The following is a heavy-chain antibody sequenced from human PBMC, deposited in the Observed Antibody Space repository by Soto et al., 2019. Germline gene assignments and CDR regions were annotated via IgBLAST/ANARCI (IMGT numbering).Heavy chain of an antibody. CDR1: GFTFSSYG. CDR3: ARGGEVHCGGDCYIDY. J-gene: IGHJ4*02. Sequence: GGSLRLSCAASGFTFSSYGMHWVRQAPGKGLEWVAVIWYDGSNKYYADSVKGRFTISRDNSKNTLYLQMNSLRAEDTAVYYCARGGEVHCGGDCYIDYWGQGTLVTVSS. CDR2: IWYDGSNK. V-gene: IGHV3-33*01. D-gene: IGHD2-21*02.